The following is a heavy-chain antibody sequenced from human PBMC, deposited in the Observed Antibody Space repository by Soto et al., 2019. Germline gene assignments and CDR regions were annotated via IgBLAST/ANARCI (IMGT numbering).Heavy chain of an antibody. J-gene: IGHJ4*02. V-gene: IGHV1-69*01. CDR2: IIPILDTT. CDR3: ASGGTTVNRRFDF. Sequence: QVQVVQSGAEVKKPGSSVRVSCKASGGTSSSYAITWTRQAPGQGLEWMGGIIPILDTTDYAQKFQGRVTFTADESTSTVYMELSSLTSEDTAVYCCASGGTTVNRRFDFWGQGTLVTVSS. D-gene: IGHD4-4*01. CDR1: GGTSSSYA.